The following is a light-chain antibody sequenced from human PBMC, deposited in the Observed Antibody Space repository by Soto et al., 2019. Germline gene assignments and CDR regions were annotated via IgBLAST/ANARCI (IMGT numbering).Light chain of an antibody. V-gene: IGLV2-23*02. Sequence: QSVLTQPASVSGSPGQSITISCTGTSSDVGNYNLVSWYQQHPGKAPKLIIYEVTKRPSGVSNRFSGSKSGNTASLTISGLQAEDEADYYCCSYARSSIWVFGGGTQLTVL. CDR3: CSYARSSIWV. CDR1: SSDVGNYNL. J-gene: IGLJ3*02. CDR2: EVT.